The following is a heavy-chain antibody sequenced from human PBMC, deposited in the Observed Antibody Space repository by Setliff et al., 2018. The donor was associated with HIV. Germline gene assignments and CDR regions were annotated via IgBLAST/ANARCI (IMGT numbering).Heavy chain of an antibody. CDR1: GGSISSYY. D-gene: IGHD3-22*01. V-gene: IGHV4-4*09. Sequence: SETLSLTCTVSGGSISSYYWGWIRQPPGKGLEWIGYIYSSGTTQYNPSVESRVTISLDTSKNQFSLRLTSVTAADTAVYFCARLRITMIMMLNYFDYWGQGTLVTVSS. CDR3: ARLRITMIMMLNYFDY. J-gene: IGHJ4*02. CDR2: IYSSGTT.